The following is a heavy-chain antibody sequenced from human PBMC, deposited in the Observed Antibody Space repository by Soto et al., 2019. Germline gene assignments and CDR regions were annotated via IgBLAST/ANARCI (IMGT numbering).Heavy chain of an antibody. CDR3: ARDSPEQYNGNDVGGMDV. Sequence: GGSLRLSCAASGFTFSSYWMSWVRQAPGKGLEWVANIKQDGSEKYYVDSVKGRFTISRDNAKNSLYLQMNSLRAEDTAVYYCARDSPEQYNGNDVGGMDVWGQGTTVTVSS. J-gene: IGHJ6*02. D-gene: IGHD1-1*01. CDR1: GFTFSSYW. V-gene: IGHV3-7*01. CDR2: IKQDGSEK.